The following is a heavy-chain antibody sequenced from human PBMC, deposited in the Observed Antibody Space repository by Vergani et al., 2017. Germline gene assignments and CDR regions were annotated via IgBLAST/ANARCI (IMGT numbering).Heavy chain of an antibody. J-gene: IGHJ5*02. CDR2: IWYDGSNK. V-gene: IGHV3-33*01. D-gene: IGHD2-2*01. CDR3: ARVVPAAPGWFDP. Sequence: QVQLVESGGGVVQPGRSLRLSCAASGFTFSSYGMHWVRQAPGKGLEWVAVIWYDGSNKYYADSVKGRFTISRDNSKNTLYLQMNSLRAEDTAVYYCARVVPAAPGWFDPWGQGTLVTVSS. CDR1: GFTFSSYG.